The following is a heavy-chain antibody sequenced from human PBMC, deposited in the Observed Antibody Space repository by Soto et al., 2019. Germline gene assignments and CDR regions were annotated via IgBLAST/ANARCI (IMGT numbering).Heavy chain of an antibody. Sequence: QVQLVQSGAEVKKPGSSVKVSCKASGGTSSSYTISWVRQAPGQGLEWMGRIIPILGIANYAQKFQGRVTITADKSTSTAYMELSSLRSEDTAVYYCARDRGDGYNFGWGQGTLVTVSS. D-gene: IGHD5-12*01. CDR1: GGTSSSYT. J-gene: IGHJ4*02. CDR2: IIPILGIA. CDR3: ARDRGDGYNFG. V-gene: IGHV1-69*08.